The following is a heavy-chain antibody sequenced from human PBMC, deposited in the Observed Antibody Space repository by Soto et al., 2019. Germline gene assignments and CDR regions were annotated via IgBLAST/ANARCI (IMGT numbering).Heavy chain of an antibody. CDR2: IYYSGST. CDR1: GGSINSGDYY. V-gene: IGHV4-31*03. CDR3: ARVEAYYYYYMDV. J-gene: IGHJ6*03. Sequence: SSETLSLTCSVSGGSINSGDYYWSWLRQHPGKGLEWIGYIYYSGSTYYNPSLKSRATVSLDTSKKHFSLKLSSVTAADTAVYYCARVEAYYYYYMDVWGKGTTVTVSS.